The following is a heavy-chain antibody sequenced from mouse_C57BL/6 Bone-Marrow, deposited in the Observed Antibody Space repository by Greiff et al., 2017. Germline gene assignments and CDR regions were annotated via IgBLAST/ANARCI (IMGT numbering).Heavy chain of an antibody. J-gene: IGHJ3*01. CDR1: GYSITSGYY. CDR3: ASYGNLPWFAY. V-gene: IGHV3-6*01. Sequence: EVQLQESGPGLVKPSQSLSLTCSVTGYSITSGYYWNWIRQFPGNKLEWMGYISYDGSNNYNPSLKNRISITRDTSKNQFFLKLNSVTTEDTATYYCASYGNLPWFAYWGQGTLVTVSA. D-gene: IGHD2-1*01. CDR2: ISYDGSN.